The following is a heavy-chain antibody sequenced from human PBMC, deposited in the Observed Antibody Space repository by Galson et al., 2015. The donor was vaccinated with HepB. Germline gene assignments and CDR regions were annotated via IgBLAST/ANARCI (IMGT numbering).Heavy chain of an antibody. CDR1: GYTFTGYY. J-gene: IGHJ5*02. V-gene: IGHV1-2*04. D-gene: IGHD3-10*01. CDR2: INPNSGGT. CDR3: ARGLWFGAVGWFDP. Sequence: SVKVSCKASGYTFTGYYMHWVRQAPGQGLEWMGWINPNSGGTNYAQKFQGWVTMTRDTSISTAYMELSGLRSDDTAVYYCARGLWFGAVGWFDPWGQGTLVTVSS.